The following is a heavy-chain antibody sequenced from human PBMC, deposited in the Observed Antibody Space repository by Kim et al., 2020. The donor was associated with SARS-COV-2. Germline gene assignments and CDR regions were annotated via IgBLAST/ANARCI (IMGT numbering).Heavy chain of an antibody. J-gene: IGHJ3*02. CDR2: IYTSGST. CDR3: ARSTKTWDAFDI. CDR1: GGSISSGSYY. V-gene: IGHV4-61*02. D-gene: IGHD2-8*01. Sequence: TLSLTCTVSGGSISSGSYYWSWIRQPAGKGLEWIGRIYTSGSTNYNPSLKSRVTISVDTSKNQFSLKLSSVTAADTAVYYCARSTKTWDAFDIWGQGTMVTVSS.